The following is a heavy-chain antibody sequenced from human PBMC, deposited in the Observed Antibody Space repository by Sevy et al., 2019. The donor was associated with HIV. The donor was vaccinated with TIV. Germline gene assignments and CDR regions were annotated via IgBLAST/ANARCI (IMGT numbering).Heavy chain of an antibody. J-gene: IGHJ4*02. V-gene: IGHV3-53*01. CDR3: ATAYYYDSSGYSVFDY. Sequence: GGSLRLSCAASGFTVSSNYMSWVRQAPGKGLEWVSLIYSGDSTYYADPVKGRFTISRDDSKNTLFLQMNNLRAEDTAVYYCATAYYYDSSGYSVFDYWGQGTLVTVSS. D-gene: IGHD3-22*01. CDR2: IYSGDST. CDR1: GFTVSSNY.